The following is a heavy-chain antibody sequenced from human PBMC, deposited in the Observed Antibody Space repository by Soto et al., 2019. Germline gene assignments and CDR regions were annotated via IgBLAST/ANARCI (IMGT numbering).Heavy chain of an antibody. D-gene: IGHD3-22*01. J-gene: IGHJ4*02. V-gene: IGHV4-30-2*01. CDR1: GGSISSGGYS. Sequence: QLQLQESGSGLVKPSQTLSLTCAVSGGSISSGGYSWSWIRQPPGKGLEWIGYIYHSGSTYYNPSLKSRVTISVDRSKNQFSLKLSSVTAADTAVYYCASAMIVGPKYYFDYWGQGTLVTVSS. CDR2: IYHSGST. CDR3: ASAMIVGPKYYFDY.